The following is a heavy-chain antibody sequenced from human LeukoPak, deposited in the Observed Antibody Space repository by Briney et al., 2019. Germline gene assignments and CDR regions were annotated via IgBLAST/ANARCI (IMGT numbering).Heavy chain of an antibody. CDR2: IYYSGST. J-gene: IGHJ4*02. V-gene: IGHV4-59*01. Sequence: SETLSLTCTVSGGSISSYYWSWIRQPPGKGLEWIGYIYYSGSTNYNPSLKSRVTISVDTSKNQFSLRLSSVTAADTAVYYCARGTGSSSWYLFDYWGQGTPVTVSS. CDR3: ARGTGSSSWYLFDY. CDR1: GGSISSYY. D-gene: IGHD6-13*01.